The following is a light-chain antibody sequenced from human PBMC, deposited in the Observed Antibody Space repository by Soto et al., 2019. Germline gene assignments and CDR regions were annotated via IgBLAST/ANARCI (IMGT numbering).Light chain of an antibody. Sequence: EIVLTQSPGTLSLSPGERATLSCRASQSVSSSYLAWYQQKPGQAPRLLIYGASSRATGIPDRFSGSGSGTDFTLTISSLQSEDFAVYYCQQYNDWPPWYSFGQGTKLEIK. V-gene: IGKV3-20*01. CDR1: QSVSSSY. J-gene: IGKJ2*03. CDR2: GAS. CDR3: QQYNDWPPWYS.